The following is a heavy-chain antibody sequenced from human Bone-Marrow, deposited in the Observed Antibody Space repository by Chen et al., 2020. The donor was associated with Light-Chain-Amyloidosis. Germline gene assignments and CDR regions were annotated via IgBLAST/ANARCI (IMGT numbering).Heavy chain of an antibody. V-gene: IGHV4-39*01. CDR1: GGSITSSGYY. J-gene: IGHJ5*02. CDR2: VYYGGST. CDR3: ARNCTSEIRGGWFDP. D-gene: IGHD2-8*01. Sequence: QLQLQEAGPGLVKPSETLSLTCPISGGSITSSGYYWGWFRQPPGKGLEWVATVYYGGSTYYNPALKNRVLISVDTSRNQFSLKLASVTASDTAVYFCARNCTSEIRGGWFDPWGPGTLVTVSS.